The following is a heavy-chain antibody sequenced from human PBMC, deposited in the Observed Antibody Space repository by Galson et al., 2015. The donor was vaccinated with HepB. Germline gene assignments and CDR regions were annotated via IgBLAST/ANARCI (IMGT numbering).Heavy chain of an antibody. CDR3: AKGITGTTGLDY. D-gene: IGHD1-7*01. V-gene: IGHV3-30*18. J-gene: IGHJ4*02. CDR1: GFTFSSYG. Sequence: SLRLSCAASGFTFSSYGMHWVRQAPGKRLEWVAVISYDGSNKYYADSVKGRFTISRDNSKNTLYLQMNSLRAEDTAVYYCAKGITGTTGLDYWGQGTLVTVSS. CDR2: ISYDGSNK.